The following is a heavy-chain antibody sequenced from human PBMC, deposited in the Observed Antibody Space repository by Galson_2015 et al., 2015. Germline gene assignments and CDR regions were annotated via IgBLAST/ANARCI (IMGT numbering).Heavy chain of an antibody. D-gene: IGHD2/OR15-2a*01. CDR1: GNTFSSYV. CDR3: ARGSTSDV. CDR2: ITTYSGNT. Sequence: SVKVSCKASGNTFSSYVINWVRQAPGQGLEWMGWITTYSGNTDYAQNFQGRVSMTTDTSTNTAYMELRSLRSDDTAVYYCARGSTSDVWGQGTVVTVSP. J-gene: IGHJ3*01. V-gene: IGHV1-18*04.